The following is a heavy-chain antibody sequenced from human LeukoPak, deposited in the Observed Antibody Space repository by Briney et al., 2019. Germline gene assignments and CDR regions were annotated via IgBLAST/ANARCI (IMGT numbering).Heavy chain of an antibody. Sequence: PSETLSLTCNVSGGSISSYYWSWIRQPPGKGLEWIGYIYYSGSTNYNPSLKSRVTISIDTSKSQFSLKLSSVTAADTVVYYCARADSSSWYAPFDYWGQGTLVTVSS. J-gene: IGHJ4*02. CDR1: GGSISSYY. CDR3: ARADSSSWYAPFDY. CDR2: IYYSGST. V-gene: IGHV4-59*01. D-gene: IGHD6-13*01.